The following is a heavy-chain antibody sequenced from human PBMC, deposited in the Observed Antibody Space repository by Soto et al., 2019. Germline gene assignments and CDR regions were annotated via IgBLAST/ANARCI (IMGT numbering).Heavy chain of an antibody. CDR1: GFTFSDFA. CDR3: AKDSWAIFGVPAGEYYAMDV. J-gene: IGHJ6*02. V-gene: IGHV3-23*01. D-gene: IGHD3-3*01. Sequence: EVALLESGGGLVQPGGSLRLSCAASGFTFSDFAMSWVRQAPGKGLEWVSGISASGSGTIYADSVRGRFTISRDNSKNTVYLQMNDLRVEDAAEYFCAKDSWAIFGVPAGEYYAMDVWGQGTTVTVSS. CDR2: ISASGSGT.